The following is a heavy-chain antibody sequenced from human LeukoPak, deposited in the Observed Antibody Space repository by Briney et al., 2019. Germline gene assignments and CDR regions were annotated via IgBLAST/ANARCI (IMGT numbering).Heavy chain of an antibody. V-gene: IGHV4-34*01. J-gene: IGHJ4*02. Sequence: PSETLSLTCAVYGGSFSGYYWSWIRQPPGKGLEWIGEINHSGSTNYNPSLKSRVTISVDTSKNQFSLKLSSVTAADTAVYYCARAGYYYDSSPDYWGQGTLVTVSS. D-gene: IGHD3-22*01. CDR3: ARAGYYYDSSPDY. CDR1: GGSFSGYY. CDR2: INHSGST.